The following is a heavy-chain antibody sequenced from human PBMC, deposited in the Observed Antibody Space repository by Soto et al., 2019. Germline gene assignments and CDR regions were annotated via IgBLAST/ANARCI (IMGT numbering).Heavy chain of an antibody. Sequence: EVQLVESGGGLVKPGGSLRLSCAASGFTFSSYSMNWVRQAPGKGLEWVSSISSSSSYIYYADSVKGRFTISRDNAKNSLYLQMNSLRAEDTAVYYCARDSIAMVTPIPNWFDPWGQGTLVTVSS. CDR3: ARDSIAMVTPIPNWFDP. J-gene: IGHJ5*02. V-gene: IGHV3-21*01. D-gene: IGHD5-18*01. CDR2: ISSSSSYI. CDR1: GFTFSSYS.